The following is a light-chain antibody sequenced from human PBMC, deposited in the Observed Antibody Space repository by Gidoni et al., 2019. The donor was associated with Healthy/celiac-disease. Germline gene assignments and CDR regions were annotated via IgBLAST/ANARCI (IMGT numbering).Light chain of an antibody. CDR2: EVS. J-gene: IGLJ2*01. Sequence: QSALTQPPSASGSPGQSVTISCTGTSSDVGGYNYVSWYQQHPGKAPKLMIYEVSKRPSGVPDRFSGSKSGYTASLTVSGLQAEDEADYYWNSYAGHNNLVFGGGTKLTVL. V-gene: IGLV2-8*01. CDR1: SSDVGGYNY. CDR3: NSYAGHNNLV.